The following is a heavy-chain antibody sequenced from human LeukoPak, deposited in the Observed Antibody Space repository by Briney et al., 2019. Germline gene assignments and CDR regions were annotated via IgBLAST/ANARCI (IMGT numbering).Heavy chain of an antibody. CDR2: IYYSGST. J-gene: IGHJ6*02. CDR1: GGSISSSSYY. CDR3: ASPSPRTTVENKEYEYYYYGMDV. V-gene: IGHV4-39*07. Sequence: SETLSLTCTVSGGSISSSSYYWGWIRQPPGKGLEWIGSIYYSGSTYYNPSLKSRVTISVDTSKNQFSLKLSSVTAADTAVYYCASPSPRTTVENKEYEYYYYGMDVWGQGTTVTVSS. D-gene: IGHD4-23*01.